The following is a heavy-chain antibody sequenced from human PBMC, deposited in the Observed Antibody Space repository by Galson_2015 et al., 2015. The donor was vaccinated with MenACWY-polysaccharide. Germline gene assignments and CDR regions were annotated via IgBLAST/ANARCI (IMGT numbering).Heavy chain of an antibody. CDR1: GDSVSSNGAA. Sequence: CAISGDSVSSNGAAWNWIRQSPSRGLEWLGRTYYRSKWYNDYAVSVKSRITINPDTSKNQFSLQLNSVTPEDTAVYYCARDEYYYDKGKVFGFDYWGQGTLVTVSS. V-gene: IGHV6-1*01. CDR2: TYYRSKWYN. J-gene: IGHJ4*02. D-gene: IGHD3-22*01. CDR3: ARDEYYYDKGKVFGFDY.